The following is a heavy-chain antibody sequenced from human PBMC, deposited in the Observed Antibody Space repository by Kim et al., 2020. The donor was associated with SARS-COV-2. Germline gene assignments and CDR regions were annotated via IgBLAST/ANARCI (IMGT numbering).Heavy chain of an antibody. CDR3: TKGEVDFVATILSGAFYHSAMDV. J-gene: IGHJ6*02. V-gene: IGHV3-30*18. CDR1: GFSFRTFG. CDR2: ISYDESND. D-gene: IGHD5-12*01. Sequence: GGALRLSCAASGFSFRTFGMHWVRQAPGKGLEWVAGISYDESNDYSADSVKGGFTISRDNSKNTLNMQMNSLRPEDTAVYYCTKGEVDFVATILSGAFYHSAMDVWGQGTTVTVSS.